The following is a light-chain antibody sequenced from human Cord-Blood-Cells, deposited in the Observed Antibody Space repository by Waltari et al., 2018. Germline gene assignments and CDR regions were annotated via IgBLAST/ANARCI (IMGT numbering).Light chain of an antibody. CDR3: SSYTSSSTLV. CDR2: DVS. J-gene: IGLJ3*02. V-gene: IGLV2-14*01. CDR1: SSDGGGYNY. Sequence: QSALTQPASVSGSPGQSITISCTGTSSDGGGYNYVPWYQQHPGKAPKLMISDVSKRPSGVSNRFSGSKSGNTASLTISGLQAEDEADYYCSSYTSSSTLVFGGGTKLTVL.